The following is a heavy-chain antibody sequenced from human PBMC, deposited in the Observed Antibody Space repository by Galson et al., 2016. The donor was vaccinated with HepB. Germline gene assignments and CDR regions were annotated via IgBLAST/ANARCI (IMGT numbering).Heavy chain of an antibody. CDR1: GIIFSSYS. V-gene: IGHV3-21*04. CDR3: ARVHTSSRSSYYYYYGLDV. CDR2: MSGNGEFI. J-gene: IGHJ6*02. Sequence: SLRLSCAASGIIFSSYSMNWFRQAPGKGLEWVSSMSGNGEFIHYADSVKGRFTISRDNAKSSLYLQMNSLRAEDTAMYYCARVHTSSRSSYYYYYGLDVWGQGTTVTVSS. D-gene: IGHD6-13*01.